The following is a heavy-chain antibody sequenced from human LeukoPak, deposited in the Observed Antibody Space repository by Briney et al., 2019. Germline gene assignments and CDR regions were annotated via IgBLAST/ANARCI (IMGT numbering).Heavy chain of an antibody. CDR2: IYYSGST. CDR3: ARERVAPAARKKYYYYGMDV. CDR1: GGSVSSGSYY. D-gene: IGHD2-2*01. V-gene: IGHV4-61*01. J-gene: IGHJ6*02. Sequence: PSETLSLTCTVSGGSVSSGSYYWSWIRQPPGKGLEWIGYIYYSGSTNYNPSLKSRVTISVDTSKNQFSLKLSSVTAADTAVYYCARERVAPAARKKYYYYGMDVWGQGTTVTVSS.